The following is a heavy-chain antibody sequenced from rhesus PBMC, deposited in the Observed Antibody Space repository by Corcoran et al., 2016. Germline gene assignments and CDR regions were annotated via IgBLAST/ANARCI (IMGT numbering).Heavy chain of an antibody. CDR3: ARSMGYSSGWSRFDY. D-gene: IGHD6S26*01. V-gene: IGHV4-160*01. CDR1: GGSISDSYY. CDR2: INGGAGST. Sequence: QVQLQESGPGLVKPSETLSLTCTVSGGSISDSYYWSWIRPPPGKGMGGMGRINGGAGSTENNPSLKRRGTISTDTSKNQFALKLSSVTAADTAVYYWARSMGYSSGWSRFDYWGQGVLVTVSS. J-gene: IGHJ4*01.